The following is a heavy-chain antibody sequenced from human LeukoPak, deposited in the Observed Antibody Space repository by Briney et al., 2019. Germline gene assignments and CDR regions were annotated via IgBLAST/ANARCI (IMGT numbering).Heavy chain of an antibody. Sequence: GGSLRLSCAACGFTFSSYAMSWVRQAPGKGLEWVSAISGSGGSTYYADSVKGPFTISRDNSKNTLYLQMNSLRAEDTAVYYCAKDGSPAPEGAFDIWGQGTMVTVSS. CDR2: ISGSGGST. D-gene: IGHD1-14*01. CDR3: AKDGSPAPEGAFDI. CDR1: GFTFSSYA. J-gene: IGHJ3*02. V-gene: IGHV3-23*01.